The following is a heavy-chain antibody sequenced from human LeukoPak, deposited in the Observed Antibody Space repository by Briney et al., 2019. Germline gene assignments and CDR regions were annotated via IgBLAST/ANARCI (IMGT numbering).Heavy chain of an antibody. CDR2: IYYSGST. CDR3: ARVKGVVVAASYYYGMDV. J-gene: IGHJ6*02. Sequence: SETLSLTCAVYGGSFSGYYWSWIRQPPGKGLEWIGYIYYSGSTNYNPSLKSRVTISVDTSKNQFSLKLSSVTAADTAVYYCARVKGVVVAASYYYGMDVWGQGTTVTVSS. CDR1: GGSFSGYY. D-gene: IGHD2-15*01. V-gene: IGHV4-59*01.